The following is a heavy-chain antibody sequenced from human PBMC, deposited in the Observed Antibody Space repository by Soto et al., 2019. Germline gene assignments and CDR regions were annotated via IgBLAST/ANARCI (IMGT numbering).Heavy chain of an antibody. D-gene: IGHD3-3*01. Sequence: PGLSLRLSCAASVFTFSSYAMIWVLPTPVKVLEWVSAISGSGGSTYYADSVKGRFTISRDNSKNTLYLQMNSLRAEDTAVYYCAKEWNTIFGIPVHGVNEYWGQGTLVTVSS. CDR2: ISGSGGST. CDR3: AKEWNTIFGIPVHGVNEY. CDR1: VFTFSSYA. J-gene: IGHJ4*02. V-gene: IGHV3-23*01.